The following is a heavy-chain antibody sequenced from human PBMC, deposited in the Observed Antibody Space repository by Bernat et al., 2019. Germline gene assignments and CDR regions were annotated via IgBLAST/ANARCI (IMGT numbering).Heavy chain of an antibody. V-gene: IGHV2-5*02. J-gene: IGHJ3*02. CDR1: GFSLSTSGVG. D-gene: IGHD3-10*01. CDR2: FYLDDDK. CDR3: AHRLGGSGSSTSAFDI. Sequence: QITLKESGPTLVKPTQTLTLTCTFSGFSLSTSGVGVGWIRQPPVKALEWLALFYLDDDKRYIPSLKIRLTITKDTSKNQVVLTMTNMDPVDTATYYCAHRLGGSGSSTSAFDIWGKGTMVTVSS.